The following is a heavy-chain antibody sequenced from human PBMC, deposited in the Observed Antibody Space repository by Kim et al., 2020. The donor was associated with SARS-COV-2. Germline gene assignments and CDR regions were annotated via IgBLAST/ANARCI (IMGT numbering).Heavy chain of an antibody. CDR1: GYTFTGYY. CDR2: INPNSGAT. D-gene: IGHD3-16*01. V-gene: IGHV1-2*02. CDR3: APSDTYGYYFDC. Sequence: ASVKVSCKASGYTFTGYYMHWLRQAPGQGLEWMGWINPNSGATIYAQNFQGRVTMTRDTSISTAYMELSRLKSDDTAVYYCAPSDTYGYYFDCWGQGTLVTVSS. J-gene: IGHJ4*02.